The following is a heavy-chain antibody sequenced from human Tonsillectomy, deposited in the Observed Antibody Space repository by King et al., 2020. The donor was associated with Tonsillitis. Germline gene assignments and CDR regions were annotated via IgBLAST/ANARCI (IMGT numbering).Heavy chain of an antibody. D-gene: IGHD6-13*01. V-gene: IGHV3-15*01. Sequence: VQLVESGGGLVKPGGSLRLSCATSRFTFSNAWMSWVRQAPGKGLEWVGRIKSKTDGGTRVYAAPVKGRFTMSRDDSKNTLYLQMNSLKTEDTGMYYCTTDLHRPGSSESQSVYYYYMDVWGKGTTVTVSS. CDR3: TTDLHRPGSSESQSVYYYYMDV. CDR2: IKSKTDGGTR. J-gene: IGHJ6*03. CDR1: RFTFSNAW.